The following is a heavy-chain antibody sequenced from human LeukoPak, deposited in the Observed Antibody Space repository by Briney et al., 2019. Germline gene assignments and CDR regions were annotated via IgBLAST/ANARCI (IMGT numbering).Heavy chain of an antibody. CDR2: INPSGGST. CDR3: ATSYSGYDDSDAFDI. V-gene: IGHV1-46*01. CDR1: GYTFTSYY. J-gene: IGHJ3*02. D-gene: IGHD5-12*01. Sequence: ASVKVSCKASGYTFTSYYMHWVRQAPGQGLEWMGIINPSGGSTSYAQKFQGRVTMTRDTSTSTAYMELSRLRSDDTAVYYCATSYSGYDDSDAFDIWGQGTMVTVSS.